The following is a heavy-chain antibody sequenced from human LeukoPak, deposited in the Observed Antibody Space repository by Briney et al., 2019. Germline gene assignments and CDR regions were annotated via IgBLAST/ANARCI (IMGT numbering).Heavy chain of an antibody. D-gene: IGHD2-2*01. CDR2: ISGSGGST. V-gene: IGHV3-23*01. CDR3: AKVTIVVVPAATPAGYFDY. Sequence: GGSLRLSCAASGFIFSTYGMSWVRQAPGKGLEWVSDISGSGGSTYYADSVKGRFTISRDNSKNTLYLQMNSLRAEDTAVYYCAKVTIVVVPAATPAGYFDYWGQGTLVTVSS. CDR1: GFIFSTYG. J-gene: IGHJ4*02.